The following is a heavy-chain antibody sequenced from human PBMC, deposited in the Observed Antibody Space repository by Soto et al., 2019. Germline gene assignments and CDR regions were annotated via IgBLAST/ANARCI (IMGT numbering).Heavy chain of an antibody. CDR1: GFTFSHYA. V-gene: IGHV3-30*18. CDR3: AKDGSHNFDY. D-gene: IGHD1-26*01. CDR2: MSYDGSNE. J-gene: IGHJ4*02. Sequence: QVQLVESGGGVVQPGRSLRLSCAASGFTFSHYAMHWVRQAPGKGLEWVALMSYDGSNEYYADSVKGRFTISRDNSKNTLYLQMNSLSAEDTAVYYCAKDGSHNFDYWGQGNLVTVSS.